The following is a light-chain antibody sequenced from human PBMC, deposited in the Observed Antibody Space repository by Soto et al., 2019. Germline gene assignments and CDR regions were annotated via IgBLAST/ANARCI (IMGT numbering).Light chain of an antibody. CDR3: QQYYDAPQN. CDR1: QSVLYSSNNKNY. CDR2: WAS. J-gene: IGKJ1*01. V-gene: IGKV4-1*01. Sequence: DIVMTQSPDSLAVSLGERATINCKSSQSVLYSSNNKNYLAGYQQKPGQPPKLLIYWASTRESGVPDRFSGSGSGTDFTLTISSLQAEDVAVYYCQQYYDAPQNFGQGTKVEIK.